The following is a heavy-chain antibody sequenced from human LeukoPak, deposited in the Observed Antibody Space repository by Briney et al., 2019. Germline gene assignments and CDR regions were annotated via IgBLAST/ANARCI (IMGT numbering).Heavy chain of an antibody. Sequence: SETLSLTCTVSGGSISSYYWSWIRQPAGKGLEWIGRIYTSGSTNYNPSLKSRVTMSVDTSKNQFSLKLSSVTAADTAVYYCAREGSYDRAYYYYYMDVWGKGTTVTVS. CDR2: IYTSGST. J-gene: IGHJ6*03. D-gene: IGHD3-22*01. CDR1: GGSISSYY. CDR3: AREGSYDRAYYYYYMDV. V-gene: IGHV4-4*07.